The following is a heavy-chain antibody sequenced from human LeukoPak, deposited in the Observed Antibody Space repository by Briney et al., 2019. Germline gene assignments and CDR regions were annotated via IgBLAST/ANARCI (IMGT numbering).Heavy chain of an antibody. V-gene: IGHV3-21*06. CDR3: ARGNAYDSRGYSPDY. Sequence: KSGGSLRLSCAASGFTFSSYSMKWVRQAPGKGLEWVSSISSSSSYIYYADSVKGRFTISRDNAKNSLYLQMNSLRAEDTAVYYCARGNAYDSRGYSPDYWGQGTLVTVSS. CDR1: GFTFSSYS. CDR2: ISSSSSYI. D-gene: IGHD3-22*01. J-gene: IGHJ4*02.